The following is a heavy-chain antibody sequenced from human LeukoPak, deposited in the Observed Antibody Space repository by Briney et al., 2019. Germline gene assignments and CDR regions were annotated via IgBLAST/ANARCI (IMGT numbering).Heavy chain of an antibody. CDR3: ARDFGSGREEGWFDP. J-gene: IGHJ5*02. CDR2: IYYSGST. D-gene: IGHD3-3*01. Sequence: PSETLSLTCTVSGGSINSGTYYWSWIRQPAGKGLEWIGSIYYSGSTYYNPSLKSRVTISVDTSKNQFSLNLTSVTAADTAVYYCARDFGSGREEGWFDPWGQGTLVTASS. V-gene: IGHV4-39*07. CDR1: GGSINSGTYY.